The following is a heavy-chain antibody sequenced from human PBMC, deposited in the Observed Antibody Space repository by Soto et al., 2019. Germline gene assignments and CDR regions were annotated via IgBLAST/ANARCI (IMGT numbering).Heavy chain of an antibody. Sequence: QVQLQQWGAGLLKPSETLSLTCAVYGGSFSGYYWSWIRQPPGKGLEWIGEINHSGSTNYNPSLKSRVTISVDTAKNQFSLKLSSVTAADTAVYYCARGHIAAAGMWDYWGQGTLVTVSS. CDR3: ARGHIAAAGMWDY. CDR2: INHSGST. CDR1: GGSFSGYY. D-gene: IGHD6-13*01. J-gene: IGHJ4*02. V-gene: IGHV4-34*01.